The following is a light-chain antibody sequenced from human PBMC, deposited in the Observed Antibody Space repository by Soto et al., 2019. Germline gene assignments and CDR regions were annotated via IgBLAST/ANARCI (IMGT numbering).Light chain of an antibody. CDR2: DNS. J-gene: IGLJ2*01. CDR3: QSYDNSLRGV. Sequence: QSVLTQPPSVSGAPGQRVTISCTGSSSNIGAGYDVHWYQQLPGTAPRLLIYDNSHRPSGVPDRFSGSKSVTSASLAITGLQAEDEGDYYCQSYDNSLRGVFGGGTQLTVL. V-gene: IGLV1-40*01. CDR1: SSNIGAGYD.